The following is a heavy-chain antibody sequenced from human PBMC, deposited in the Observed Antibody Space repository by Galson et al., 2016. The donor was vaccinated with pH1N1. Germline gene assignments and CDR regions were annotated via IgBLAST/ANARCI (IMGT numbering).Heavy chain of an antibody. Sequence: SLRLSCAAFGFTFSDNIMHWVRQAPGKALDWVAFAPFDGREEIYADSVKGRFTISRDDSTNTLYLQMSSLRAEDTAVYYCVSENSYETANENNYGTAFDIWGQGTMVIVSS. D-gene: IGHD2-21*02. CDR3: VSENSYETANENNYGTAFDI. J-gene: IGHJ3*02. V-gene: IGHV3-30*04. CDR1: GFTFSDNI. CDR2: APFDGREE.